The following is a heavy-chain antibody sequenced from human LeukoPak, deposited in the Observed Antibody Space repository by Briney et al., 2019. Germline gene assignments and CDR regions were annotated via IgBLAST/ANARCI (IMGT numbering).Heavy chain of an antibody. Sequence: SETLSLTCAVSGYSISSSNWWGWIRQPPGKGLEWIGYIFYSGSTYYNPSLKSRVTMSVDTSKNQFSLKLSSVTAVDTAVSYCARNPAGYYYYYGMDVWGQGTTVTVSS. CDR3: ARNPAGYYYYYGMDV. CDR1: GYSISSSNW. CDR2: IFYSGST. V-gene: IGHV4-28*01. D-gene: IGHD6-19*01. J-gene: IGHJ6*02.